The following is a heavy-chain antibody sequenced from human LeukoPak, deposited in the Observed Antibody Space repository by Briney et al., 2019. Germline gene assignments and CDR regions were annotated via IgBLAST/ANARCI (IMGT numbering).Heavy chain of an antibody. Sequence: SVKVSCKASGGTFGSYAISWVRQAPGQGLEWMGGIIPIFGTANYAQKFQGRVTITADESTSTAYMELSSLRSEDTAVYYCARTSYYDILTYYYYYGMDVWGQGTTVTVSS. CDR1: GGTFGSYA. CDR2: IIPIFGTA. V-gene: IGHV1-69*01. J-gene: IGHJ6*02. CDR3: ARTSYYDILTYYYYYGMDV. D-gene: IGHD3-9*01.